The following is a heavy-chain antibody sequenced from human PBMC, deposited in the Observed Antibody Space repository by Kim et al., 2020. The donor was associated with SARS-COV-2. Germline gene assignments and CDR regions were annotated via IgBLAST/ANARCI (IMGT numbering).Heavy chain of an antibody. V-gene: IGHV3-43*01. J-gene: IGHJ6*02. Sequence: ADSVKGRFTISRENSKNSLYLQMNSLRTEDTALYYCAKDKGSTWTVGIDVWGQETTVTVSS. D-gene: IGHD6-13*01. CDR3: AKDKGSTWTVGIDV.